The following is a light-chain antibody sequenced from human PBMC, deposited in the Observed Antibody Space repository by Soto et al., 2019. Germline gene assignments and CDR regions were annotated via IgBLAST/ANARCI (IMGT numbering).Light chain of an antibody. Sequence: EIVLTQSPGTLSFSPGERATLSCRASQSVSSSYLAWYQQKPGRAPRLLIYGASSRATGIPDRFSGSGSGTDFTLTISRLEPEDLAVYYCQQYGSSPMYTFGQGTKLEIK. CDR3: QQYGSSPMYT. CDR1: QSVSSSY. CDR2: GAS. V-gene: IGKV3-20*01. J-gene: IGKJ2*01.